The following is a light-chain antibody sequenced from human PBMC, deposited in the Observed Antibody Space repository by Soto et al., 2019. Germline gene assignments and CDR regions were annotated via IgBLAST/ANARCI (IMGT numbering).Light chain of an antibody. CDR1: QSVSSSY. V-gene: IGKV3-20*01. Sequence: EIVLTQSPDTLSLFPGDIATLSCRASQSVSSSYLAWYRQRPGQAPRLLIYGASSRATGIPDRFSGSGSGTDFTLTISSLEPEDFAVYYCQQYDRSPPTFTFGPGTRVDSK. CDR2: GAS. CDR3: QQYDRSPPTFT. J-gene: IGKJ3*01.